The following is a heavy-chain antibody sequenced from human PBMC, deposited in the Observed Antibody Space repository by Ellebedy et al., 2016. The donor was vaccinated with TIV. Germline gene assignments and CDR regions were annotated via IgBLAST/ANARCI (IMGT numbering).Heavy chain of an antibody. J-gene: IGHJ3*02. D-gene: IGHD3-9*01. V-gene: IGHV3-9*01. Sequence: SLKISXAASGFMFKDYAMHWVRQAPGKGLEWVSGISWNSVTIGYVDSVKGRFTISRDNAKKSLYLQMNSLRAEDTALYYCAKKGYDSLTGYYDAFDIWGQGTMVTVSS. CDR2: ISWNSVTI. CDR1: GFMFKDYA. CDR3: AKKGYDSLTGYYDAFDI.